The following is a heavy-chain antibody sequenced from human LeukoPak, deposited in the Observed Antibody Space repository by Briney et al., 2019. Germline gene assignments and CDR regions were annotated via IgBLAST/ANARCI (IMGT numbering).Heavy chain of an antibody. CDR2: ISYDATET. V-gene: IGHV3-30*03. CDR1: GFTFSTYA. D-gene: IGHD3-22*01. Sequence: GTSLRLSCVASGFTFSTYAMHWVRQAPGRELEWMAAISYDATETYYAGSVKGRFTISRDNSKKTLFLQMNGLTVGETAVYYCARGRFNYDNSGYSSFYHWGQGTLVTVSS. CDR3: ARGRFNYDNSGYSSFYH. J-gene: IGHJ4*02.